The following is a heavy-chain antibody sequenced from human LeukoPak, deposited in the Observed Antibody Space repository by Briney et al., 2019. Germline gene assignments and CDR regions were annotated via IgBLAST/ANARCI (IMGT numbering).Heavy chain of an antibody. CDR1: GYTFSGYA. CDR3: AKRSDVVTSIPDS. V-gene: IGHV3-30*18. CDR2: ISYDGRTE. Sequence: PGRSLRLSCAASGYTFSGYAIHWVRQAPGKGLEWVAVISYDGRTEYYADSVKGRFTISRDNSKNTAYLQINSLRGEDTAVYYCAKRSDVVTSIPDSWGLGTLVTVSS. J-gene: IGHJ5*01. D-gene: IGHD2-21*02.